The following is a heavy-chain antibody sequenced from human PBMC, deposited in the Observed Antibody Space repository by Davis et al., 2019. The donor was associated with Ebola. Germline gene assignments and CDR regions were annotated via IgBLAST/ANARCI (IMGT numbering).Heavy chain of an antibody. D-gene: IGHD5-24*01. CDR1: GYTFSGYG. Sequence: ASVKVSCKASGYTFSGYGISWVRQAPGQGLEWMGWISPYIDKTNYAQKFQGRVAITRDTSASTAYMELSSLRSEDTAVYYCARDRDGYNWFDPWGQGTLVTVSS. CDR3: ARDRDGYNWFDP. V-gene: IGHV1-18*04. CDR2: ISPYIDKT. J-gene: IGHJ5*02.